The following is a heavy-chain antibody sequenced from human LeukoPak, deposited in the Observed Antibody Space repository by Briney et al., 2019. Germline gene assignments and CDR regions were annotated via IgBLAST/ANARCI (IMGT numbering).Heavy chain of an antibody. J-gene: IGHJ5*02. CDR3: ARDYGGSSGWFDP. D-gene: IGHD4-23*01. V-gene: IGHV1-8*01. CDR2: MSPNSDNT. Sequence: GASVKVSCKASGYTFTSYDINWVRQATGQGLEWMGWMSPNSDNTGYAQKFQGRVTFTRDTYISTAYMELRSLTSEDMAVYYCARDYGGSSGWFDPWGQGTLVTVSS. CDR1: GYTFTSYD.